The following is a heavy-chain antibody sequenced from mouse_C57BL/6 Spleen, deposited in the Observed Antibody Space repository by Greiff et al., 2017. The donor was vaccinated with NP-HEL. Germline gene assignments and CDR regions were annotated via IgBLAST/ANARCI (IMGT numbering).Heavy chain of an antibody. Sequence: QVQLQQSGAELARPGASVKLSCKASGYTFTSYGISWVKQRTGQGLEWIGEIYPRSGNTYYNEKFKGKATLTADKSSSTAYMDLRSLTSEDSAVYFCARRGYDYDGAMDYWGQGTSVTVSS. CDR1: GYTFTSYG. CDR2: IYPRSGNT. J-gene: IGHJ4*01. D-gene: IGHD2-4*01. V-gene: IGHV1-81*01. CDR3: ARRGYDYDGAMDY.